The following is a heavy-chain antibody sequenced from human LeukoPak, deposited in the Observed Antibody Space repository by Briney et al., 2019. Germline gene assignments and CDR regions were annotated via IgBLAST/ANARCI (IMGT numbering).Heavy chain of an antibody. V-gene: IGHV3-30*02. CDR2: IRYDIKMK. CDR1: GFTFSSCG. D-gene: IGHD2-2*01. CDR3: ARVKSRYCSSTSCFHDAFDI. Sequence: GGSQRLSCAASGFTFSSCGMHWVRQAPGKGLEWVAFIRYDIKMKSYAGSVRGRFTISRDNSNNTLYLEMNSLRPEDTAVYYCARVKSRYCSSTSCFHDAFDIWGQGTMVTVSS. J-gene: IGHJ3*02.